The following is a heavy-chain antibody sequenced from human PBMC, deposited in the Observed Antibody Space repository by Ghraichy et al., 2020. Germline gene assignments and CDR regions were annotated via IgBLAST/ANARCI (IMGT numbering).Heavy chain of an antibody. Sequence: SETLSLTCTVSGGSVSSGSYYWSWIRQPPGKGLEWIGYIYYSGSTNYNPSLKSRVTISVDTSKNQFSLKLSSVTAADTAVYYCARDTGESWDSDWFDPWGQGTLVTVSS. V-gene: IGHV4-61*01. CDR2: IYYSGST. J-gene: IGHJ5*02. D-gene: IGHD3-10*01. CDR1: GGSVSSGSYY. CDR3: ARDTGESWDSDWFDP.